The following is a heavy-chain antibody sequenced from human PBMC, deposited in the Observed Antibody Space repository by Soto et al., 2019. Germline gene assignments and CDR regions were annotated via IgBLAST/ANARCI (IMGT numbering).Heavy chain of an antibody. J-gene: IGHJ4*02. V-gene: IGHV1-3*01. CDR3: ARVVGATGD. CDR1: GYTVTSYA. Sequence: QVQLVQSGAEVKKPGASVKVSCKASGYTVTSYAMHWVRQAPGQRVEWMGWINAGNGNTKYSQKFQVRVTITRDTSASTAYMGLSSLRSEDTVVYYGARVVGATGDWGQGTVVTVSS. CDR2: INAGNGNT. D-gene: IGHD1-26*01.